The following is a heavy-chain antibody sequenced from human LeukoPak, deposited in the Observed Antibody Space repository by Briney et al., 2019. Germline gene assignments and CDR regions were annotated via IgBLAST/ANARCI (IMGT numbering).Heavy chain of an antibody. CDR2: IRSSSRTI. Sequence: GGSLRLSCAASGFTFSSYGMHWVRQAPGKGLEWISYIRSSSRTIYYADSVKGRFTISRDNSKNTLYLQMNSLRAEDTAVYYCARSPPSYYYGMDVWGQGTTVTVSS. CDR1: GFTFSSYG. CDR3: ARSPPSYYYGMDV. J-gene: IGHJ6*02. V-gene: IGHV3-48*01.